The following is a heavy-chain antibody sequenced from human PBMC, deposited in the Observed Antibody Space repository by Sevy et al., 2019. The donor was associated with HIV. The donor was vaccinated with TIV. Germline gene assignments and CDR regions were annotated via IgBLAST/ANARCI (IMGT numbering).Heavy chain of an antibody. CDR3: ATEKTKYYYDSSGSMTGGY. J-gene: IGHJ4*02. Sequence: ASVKVSCKVPGYTLSELSMHWVRQAPGKGLEWMGGFDPEDGETIYAQKFQGRVTMTEDTSTDTAYMELSSLRSEDTAVYYCATEKTKYYYDSSGSMTGGYWGQGTLVTVSS. D-gene: IGHD3-22*01. CDR1: GYTLSELS. CDR2: FDPEDGET. V-gene: IGHV1-24*01.